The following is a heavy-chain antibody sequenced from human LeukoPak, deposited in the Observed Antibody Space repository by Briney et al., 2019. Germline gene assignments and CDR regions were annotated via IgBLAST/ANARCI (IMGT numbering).Heavy chain of an antibody. Sequence: GGSLRLPCAASGFTFSSYWMSWVRQAPGKGLEWVANIKQDGSEKYYVDSVKGRFTISRDNAKNSLYLQMNSLRAEDTAVYYCARDRSSTAAAVRAPYYYYYMDVWGKGTTVTVSS. CDR2: IKQDGSEK. CDR3: ARDRSSTAAAVRAPYYYYYMDV. D-gene: IGHD6-13*01. V-gene: IGHV3-7*01. J-gene: IGHJ6*03. CDR1: GFTFSSYW.